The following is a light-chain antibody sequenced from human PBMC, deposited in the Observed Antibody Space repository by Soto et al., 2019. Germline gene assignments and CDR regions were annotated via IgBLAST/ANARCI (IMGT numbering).Light chain of an antibody. CDR2: STN. V-gene: IGLV1-44*01. J-gene: IGLJ2*01. CDR3: AAWDGSLNVVL. CDR1: ISNIGSNT. Sequence: QSVLTQPPSASGTPGQGVTISCSGSISNIGSNTVNWYQQLPGSAPKLLMYSTNQRPSGVPDRFSGSKSGTSASLAISGLQSEDEADYYCAAWDGSLNVVLFGGGTKVTVL.